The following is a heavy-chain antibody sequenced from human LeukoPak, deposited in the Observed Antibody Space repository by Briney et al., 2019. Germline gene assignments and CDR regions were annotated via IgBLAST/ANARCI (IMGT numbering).Heavy chain of an antibody. Sequence: SETLSLTCAVYGGSFSGYYWSWIRQPPGKGLEWIGEINHSGSTNYNPSLKSRVTISVDTSKNQFSLKLSSVTAADTAVYYCARDCSGGSCYPALSWLDPWGQGTLVTVSS. D-gene: IGHD2-15*01. CDR1: GGSFSGYY. J-gene: IGHJ5*02. V-gene: IGHV4-34*01. CDR3: ARDCSGGSCYPALSWLDP. CDR2: INHSGST.